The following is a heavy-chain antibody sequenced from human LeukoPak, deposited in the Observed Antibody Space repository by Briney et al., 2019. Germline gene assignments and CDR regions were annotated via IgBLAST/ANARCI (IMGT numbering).Heavy chain of an antibody. CDR1: GFTFSRYA. CDR2: ISHDGGNK. J-gene: IGHJ4*02. V-gene: IGHV3-30-3*01. CDR3: ATPYTSGWSLYFDN. Sequence: GESLRLSCAASGFTFSRYAMSWVRQAPDKGLEWVAVISHDGGNKYYADSVKGRFTISRDNSKNTLYLQMNGLRAEETAMYYCATPYTSGWSLYFDNWGQGTLVTVSS. D-gene: IGHD6-13*01.